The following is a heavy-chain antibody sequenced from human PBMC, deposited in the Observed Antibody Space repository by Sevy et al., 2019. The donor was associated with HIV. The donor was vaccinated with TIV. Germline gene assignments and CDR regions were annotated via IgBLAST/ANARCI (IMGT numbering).Heavy chain of an antibody. CDR3: ARKYDSSGYFDY. CDR1: GFTFSISA. J-gene: IGHJ4*02. Sequence: GGSLRLSCAASGFTFSISAMTWVRQAPGKGLEWVSGISGTGGSGDKTNYADSVKGRFTISRDDSKNSLYLQLNTLRAEDTAIYYCARKYDSSGYFDYWGQGTLVTVSS. D-gene: IGHD3-22*01. V-gene: IGHV3-23*01. CDR2: ISGTGGSGDKT.